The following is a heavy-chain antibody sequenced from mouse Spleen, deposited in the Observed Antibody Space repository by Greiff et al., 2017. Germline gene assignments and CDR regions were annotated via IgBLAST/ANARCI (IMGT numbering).Heavy chain of an antibody. J-gene: IGHJ4*01. V-gene: IGHV5-17*01. D-gene: IGHD4-1*01. CDR3: VRLGRGGMDY. CDR1: GFTFSDYG. Sequence: DVKLVESGGGLVKPGGSLKLSCAASGFTFSDYGMHWVRQAPEKGLEWVAYISSGSSTIYYADTVKGRFTISRDNAKNTLFLQMTSLRSEDTAMYYCVRLGRGGMDYWGQGTSVTVSS. CDR2: ISSGSSTI.